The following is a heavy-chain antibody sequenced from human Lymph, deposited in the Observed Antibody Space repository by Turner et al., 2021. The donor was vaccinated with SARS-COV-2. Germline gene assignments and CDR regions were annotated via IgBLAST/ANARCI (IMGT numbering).Heavy chain of an antibody. D-gene: IGHD3-10*01. CDR3: VRGFDY. J-gene: IGHJ4*02. CDR1: GGSISSYY. CDR2: IYYRGST. Sequence: QVQLQESGPGMVTHSETLSLTCTVSGGSISSYYWSWVRQHPRKGLEWIGYIYYRGSTNYNPALKSQVTMSVDTSKNQFSLKLSSVTAADTAVYYCVRGFDYWGQGTLVTVSS. V-gene: IGHV4-59*01.